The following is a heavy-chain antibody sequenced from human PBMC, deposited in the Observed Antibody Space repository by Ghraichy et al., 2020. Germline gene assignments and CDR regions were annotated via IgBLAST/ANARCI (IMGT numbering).Heavy chain of an antibody. Sequence: GGSLRLSCAASGFTFSTYDMHWVRQATGKGLEWVSTIGTTGDTYYPGSVKGRFTISRENAKNSLYLQMNSPRAGDTAVYYCARGATKSDAFDIWGQGTMVTGSS. CDR2: IGTTGDT. D-gene: IGHD1-26*01. J-gene: IGHJ3*02. V-gene: IGHV3-13*04. CDR3: ARGATKSDAFDI. CDR1: GFTFSTYD.